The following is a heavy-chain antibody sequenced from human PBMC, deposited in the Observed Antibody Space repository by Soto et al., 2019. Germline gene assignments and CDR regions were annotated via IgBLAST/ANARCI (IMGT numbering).Heavy chain of an antibody. Sequence: ETLSVTVSVSGGSSSNICVYWGWIRQTPGKGLEWIGNIYYSGITYYNPSLKSRVTLSVDTSKNQFSLNLNSVTAADTAVYYCARVNWIFDLWGRGTLVTVSS. J-gene: IGHJ2*01. CDR1: GGSSSNICVY. V-gene: IGHV4-39*01. CDR2: IYYSGIT. CDR3: ARVNWIFDL.